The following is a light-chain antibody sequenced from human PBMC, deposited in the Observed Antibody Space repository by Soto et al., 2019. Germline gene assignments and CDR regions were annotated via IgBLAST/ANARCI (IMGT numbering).Light chain of an antibody. V-gene: IGLV2-23*02. CDR2: EVS. CDR3: CSYAGSSTLV. CDR1: SSDVGSYNL. J-gene: IGLJ1*01. Sequence: QSALTQPASVSGSPGQSITISCTGTSSDVGSYNLVSWYQHHPGKAPKLIIYEVSKRPSGVSNRFSGSKSGNTASLTISGCQAEDEADYYCCSYAGSSTLVFGTGTKLTVL.